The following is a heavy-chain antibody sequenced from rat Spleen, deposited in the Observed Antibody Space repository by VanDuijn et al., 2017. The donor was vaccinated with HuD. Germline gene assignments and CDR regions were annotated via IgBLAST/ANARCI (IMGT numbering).Heavy chain of an antibody. CDR2: IIYDGSRT. Sequence: EVQLVESGGDLVQPGRSLKLSCAASGFTFSDYNMAWVRQAPKKGLEWVATIIYDGSRTYYRDSVKGRFTISRDNAMNTLYLQVNSLRSEDTATYYCTRDNYDGTYYCAREGWELDYWGQGVMVTVSS. CDR3: TRDNYDGTYYCAREGWELDY. D-gene: IGHD1-12*02. J-gene: IGHJ2*01. V-gene: IGHV5S10*01. CDR1: GFTFSDYN.